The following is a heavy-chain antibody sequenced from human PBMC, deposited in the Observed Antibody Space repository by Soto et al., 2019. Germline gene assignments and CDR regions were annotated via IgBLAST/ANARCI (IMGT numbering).Heavy chain of an antibody. D-gene: IGHD2-15*01. V-gene: IGHV1-69*06. CDR1: GGTFSSYA. CDR2: IIPIFGTA. Sequence: SVKVSCKASGGTFSSYAISWVRQAPGQGLEWMGGIIPIFGTANYAQKFQGRVTITADKSTSTAYMELSSLRSEDTAVYYCARWVGRYCSGGSCYYYYGMDVWGQGTTVLSP. CDR3: ARWVGRYCSGGSCYYYYGMDV. J-gene: IGHJ6*02.